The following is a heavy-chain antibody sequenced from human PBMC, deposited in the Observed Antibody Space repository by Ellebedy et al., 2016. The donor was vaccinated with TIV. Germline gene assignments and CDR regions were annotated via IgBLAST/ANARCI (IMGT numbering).Heavy chain of an antibody. CDR1: GFTFDDYA. CDR2: ISWNSGSI. J-gene: IGHJ4*02. D-gene: IGHD3-3*01. Sequence: SLKISXAASGFTFDDYAMHWVRQAPGKGLEWVSGISWNSGSIGYADSVKGRFTISRDNAKNSLYLQMNSLRAEDTALYYCAKDAGRFLEWLEGWGQGTLVTVSS. CDR3: AKDAGRFLEWLEG. V-gene: IGHV3-9*01.